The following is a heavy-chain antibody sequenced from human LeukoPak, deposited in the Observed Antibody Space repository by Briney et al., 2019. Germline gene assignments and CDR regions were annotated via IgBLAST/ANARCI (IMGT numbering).Heavy chain of an antibody. Sequence: GGSLRLSCAASGFTFSSYWMSWVRQAPGKGLEWVANIKQDGSEKYYVDSVKGRFTISRDNAKNSLYLQMNSLRAEDTAVYYCASSYCGGDCSDAFDIWGQGTMVTVSS. CDR2: IKQDGSEK. CDR1: GFTFSSYW. V-gene: IGHV3-7*01. CDR3: ASSYCGGDCSDAFDI. D-gene: IGHD2-21*02. J-gene: IGHJ3*02.